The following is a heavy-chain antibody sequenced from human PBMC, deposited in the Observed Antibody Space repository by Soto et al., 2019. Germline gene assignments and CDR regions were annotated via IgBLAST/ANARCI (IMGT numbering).Heavy chain of an antibody. CDR2: ISAYNGNT. V-gene: IGHV1-18*01. J-gene: IGHJ4*02. Sequence: ASVKVSCKASGYTFTSYGISWVRQAPGQGLEWMGWISAYNGNTNYAQKLQGRVTMTTDTSTSTAYMELRSLRSDDTAVYYCASSTTLRTLDYWGQRTLVTVSS. CDR3: ASSTTLRTLDY. D-gene: IGHD2-2*01. CDR1: GYTFTSYG.